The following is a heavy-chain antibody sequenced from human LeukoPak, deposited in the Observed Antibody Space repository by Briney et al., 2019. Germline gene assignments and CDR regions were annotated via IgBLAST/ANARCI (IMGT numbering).Heavy chain of an antibody. CDR2: MNPNSGNT. V-gene: IGHV1-8*03. D-gene: IGHD3-22*01. J-gene: IGHJ4*02. CDR3: ASIRRRYYYDSSGYYDLDY. CDR1: GYTFTSYD. Sequence: GASVKVSCKASGYTFTSYDINWVRQATGQGLEWMGWMNPNSGNTGYAQKFQGRVTITRNTSISTAYMELSSLRSEDTAVYYCASIRRRYYYDSSGYYDLDYWGQGTLVTVSS.